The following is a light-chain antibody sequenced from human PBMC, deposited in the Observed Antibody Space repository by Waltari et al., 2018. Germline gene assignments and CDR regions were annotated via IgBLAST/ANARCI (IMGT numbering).Light chain of an antibody. CDR2: RNN. V-gene: IGLV10-54*04. Sequence: QAGLTQPPSVSKGLRQTATLSCTGNRNNVGNQGEPWLQQHQGQPPKPLSYRNNNRPAGISDRFSASRSGNTAFLTISGLQPEDEADYYCSAWDSDLTVYVFGTGTKVTVL. CDR1: RNNVGNQG. J-gene: IGLJ1*01. CDR3: SAWDSDLTVYV.